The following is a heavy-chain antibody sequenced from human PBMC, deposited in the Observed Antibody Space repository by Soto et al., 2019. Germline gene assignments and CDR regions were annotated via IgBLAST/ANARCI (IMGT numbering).Heavy chain of an antibody. CDR1: GYSFTDYG. D-gene: IGHD1-7*01. CDR3: ARERGNYMYFDY. V-gene: IGHV1-18*01. CDR2: VNTYKGNT. J-gene: IGHJ4*02. Sequence: QVQLVQSGAEVKKPGASVKVSCKASGYSFTDYGFTWVRQAPGQGLEWMGWVNTYKGNTNYAQKFPGRVTMTTDTSTSTAYMELRGLRADDTALYYCARERGNYMYFDYWGQGTLVTVTS.